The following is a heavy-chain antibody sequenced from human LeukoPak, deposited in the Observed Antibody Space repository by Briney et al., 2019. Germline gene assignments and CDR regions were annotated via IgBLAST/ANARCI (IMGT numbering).Heavy chain of an antibody. CDR1: GFTFTSYS. V-gene: IGHV3-30*18. CDR2: ISYDGSNK. Sequence: GGSLRLSCAASGFTFTSYSMNWVRQAPGKGLEWVAVISYDGSNKYYADSVKGRFTISRDNSKNTLYLQMNSLRAEDTAVYYCAKERNIVVVPAAMSRLLDYWGQGTLVTVSS. J-gene: IGHJ4*02. D-gene: IGHD2-2*01. CDR3: AKERNIVVVPAAMSRLLDY.